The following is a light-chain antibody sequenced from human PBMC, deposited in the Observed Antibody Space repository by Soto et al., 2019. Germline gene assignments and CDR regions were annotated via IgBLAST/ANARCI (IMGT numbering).Light chain of an antibody. CDR3: CSYAGSSTLV. CDR2: EVS. J-gene: IGLJ3*02. CDR1: SSDVGSYNL. Sequence: QSALTQPASVSGSPGQSITISCTGTSSDVGSYNLVSWYQQHPGKAPKFMIYEVSKRPSGVSNRFSGSKSGNTASLTISGLQAEDEADYYCCSYAGSSTLVFGGGTKLPVL. V-gene: IGLV2-23*02.